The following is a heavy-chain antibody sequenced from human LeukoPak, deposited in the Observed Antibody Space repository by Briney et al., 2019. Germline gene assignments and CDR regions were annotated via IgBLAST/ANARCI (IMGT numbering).Heavy chain of an antibody. CDR2: ISGSGGST. V-gene: IGHV3-23*01. D-gene: IGHD1-26*01. CDR1: GFTFSTYG. J-gene: IGHJ6*03. CDR3: ARDPYSGSYGNYYYYFMDV. Sequence: GGSLRLSCAASGFTFSTYGMHWVRQAPGKGLEWVSAISGSGGSTYYADSVKGRFTISRDNSKNTLYLQMNSLRAEDTAVYYCARDPYSGSYGNYYYYFMDVWGKGTTVTISS.